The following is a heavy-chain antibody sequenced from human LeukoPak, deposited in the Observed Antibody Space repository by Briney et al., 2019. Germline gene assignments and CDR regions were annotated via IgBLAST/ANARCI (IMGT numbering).Heavy chain of an antibody. V-gene: IGHV4-59*08. CDR3: AGLSTSFDY. Sequence: SETLSLTCTVSGDSISSYYWSWIRQPPGEGLEWIGYIYYSGSTNYNPSLKSRVTISVDTSKNQLSLKLRSVTAADTAVYYCAGLSTSFDYWGQGALVTVSS. CDR1: GDSISSYY. J-gene: IGHJ4*02. CDR2: IYYSGST.